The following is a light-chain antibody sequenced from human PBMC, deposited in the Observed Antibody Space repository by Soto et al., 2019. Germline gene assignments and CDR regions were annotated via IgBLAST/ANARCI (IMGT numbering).Light chain of an antibody. CDR1: NIGSKS. J-gene: IGLJ1*01. V-gene: IGLV3-21*04. CDR3: QVWDSSSDPRGV. CDR2: YDS. Sequence: SYELTQPPSVSVAPGKTARITCGGNNIGSKSVHWYQQKPGQAPVLVIYYDSDRPSGIPERFSGSNSGNTATLPISRVEAGDEADYYCQVWDSSSDPRGVFGPGTKVTVL.